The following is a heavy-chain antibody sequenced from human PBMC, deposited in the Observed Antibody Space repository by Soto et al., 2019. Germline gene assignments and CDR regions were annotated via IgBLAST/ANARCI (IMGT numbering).Heavy chain of an antibody. CDR3: TRDIGGKGAY. Sequence: EVQLVESGGGLVQPGGSLRLSCAASGFTFSSYWMHWVCQVPGKGLLWVSRIDDYGSTINYADSVKGRFTISRDNAKNTLYLEMNSLRAEDTALYYCTRDIGGKGAYWGQGILVTVSS. D-gene: IGHD3-10*01. CDR2: IDDYGSTI. J-gene: IGHJ4*02. CDR1: GFTFSSYW. V-gene: IGHV3-74*01.